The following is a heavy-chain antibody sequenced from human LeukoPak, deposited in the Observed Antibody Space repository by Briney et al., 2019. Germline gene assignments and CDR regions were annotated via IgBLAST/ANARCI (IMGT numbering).Heavy chain of an antibody. D-gene: IGHD3-22*01. Sequence: GASVKVSCKASGYTFTIYGISWVRQAPGQGLEWMGWISAYNGNTNYAQKLQGRVTMTTDTSTSTAYMELRSLRSDDTAVYYCAKHNYYDSSGYLGYYFDYWGQGTLVTVSS. J-gene: IGHJ4*02. CDR1: GYTFTIYG. CDR3: AKHNYYDSSGYLGYYFDY. CDR2: ISAYNGNT. V-gene: IGHV1-18*01.